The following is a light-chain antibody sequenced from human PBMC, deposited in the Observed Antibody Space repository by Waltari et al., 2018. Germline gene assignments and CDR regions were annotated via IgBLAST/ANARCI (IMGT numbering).Light chain of an antibody. CDR2: EVS. CDR3: SSYTTSSAPGV. V-gene: IGLV2-14*01. CDR1: DSDVGAYAF. J-gene: IGLJ1*01. Sequence: QSALTQPASVSGSPGQSLTISCSGTDSDVGAYAFVSWYQQPPGKAPHLIIYEVSNRPSGISNRFSASKSGNTASLTISGLQAEDEADYYCSSYTTSSAPGVFGTGTRVTVL.